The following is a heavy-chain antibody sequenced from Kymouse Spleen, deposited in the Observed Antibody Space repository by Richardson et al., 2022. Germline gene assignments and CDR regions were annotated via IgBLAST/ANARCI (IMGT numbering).Heavy chain of an antibody. V-gene: IGHV6-1*01. D-gene: IGHD3-22*01. Sequence: QVQLQQSGPGLVKPSQTLSLTCAISGDSVSSNSAAWNWIRQSPSRGLEWLGRTYYRSKWYNDYAVSVKSRITINPDTSKNQFSLQLNSVTPEDTAVYYCAREDLTMIVVAKEAFDIWGQGTMVTVSS. J-gene: IGHJ3*02. CDR2: TYYRSKWYN. CDR3: AREDLTMIVVAKEAFDI. CDR1: GDSVSSNSAA.